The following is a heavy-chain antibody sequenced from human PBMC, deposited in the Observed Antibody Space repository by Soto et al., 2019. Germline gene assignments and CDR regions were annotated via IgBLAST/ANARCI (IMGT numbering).Heavy chain of an antibody. V-gene: IGHV4-31*03. CDR1: GVTISSGGYY. D-gene: IGHD5-18*01. CDR2: IYYSGST. J-gene: IGHJ6*02. CDR3: AREHTAYPSRFYGMDV. Sequence: SETLSLTCTVSGVTISSGGYYWSWIRQHPGKGLEWIGYIYYSGSTYYNPSLKSRVTISVDTSKNQFSLKLSSVTAADTAVYYCAREHTAYPSRFYGMDVWGQGTTVTVSS.